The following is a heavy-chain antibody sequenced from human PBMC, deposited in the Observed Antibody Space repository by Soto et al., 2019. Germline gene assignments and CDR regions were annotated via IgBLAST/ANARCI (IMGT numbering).Heavy chain of an antibody. D-gene: IGHD2-2*01. V-gene: IGHV4-59*11. CDR1: GASMSSHY. CDR3: ARADPAASVGY. Sequence: SETLSLTCTVSGASMSSHYWTWLRQSPGKGLEWIGYISYSGSTYYNPSLKSRVSISADTSKNQFSLRMNSVIAADTAVYYCARADPAASVGYWGQGNLVTVSS. CDR2: ISYSGST. J-gene: IGHJ4*02.